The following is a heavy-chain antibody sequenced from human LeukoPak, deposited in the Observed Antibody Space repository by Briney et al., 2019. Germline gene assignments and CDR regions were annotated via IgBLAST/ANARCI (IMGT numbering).Heavy chain of an antibody. CDR2: TYYRSKWYD. J-gene: IGHJ5*01. CDR3: ARDLGTSGWYTFDF. V-gene: IGHV6-1*01. D-gene: IGHD6-19*01. Sequence: SQTLSLTCAISGDSVSSKNGAWNWIRQSPSRGLEWLGRTYYRSKWYDEYADSVKGRVTISPDTSKNQFSLHVYSVTPEDTAVYYCARDLGTSGWYTFDFWGQGTLVTVSS. CDR1: GDSVSSKNGA.